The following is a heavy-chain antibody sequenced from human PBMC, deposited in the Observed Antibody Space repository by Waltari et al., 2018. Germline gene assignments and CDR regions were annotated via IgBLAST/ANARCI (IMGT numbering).Heavy chain of an antibody. J-gene: IGHJ3*02. CDR2: IYYSGST. CDR3: VDFWSGSHAFDI. Sequence: QLQLQESGPGLVKPSETLSLTRTASGGPIRSSSYYWGSIRQPPGKGLEWIGSIYYSGSTYYNPSLKSRVTISVDTSKNQFSLKLSSVTAADTAVYYCVDFWSGSHAFDIWGQGTMVTVSS. CDR1: GGPIRSSSYY. V-gene: IGHV4-39*01. D-gene: IGHD3-3*01.